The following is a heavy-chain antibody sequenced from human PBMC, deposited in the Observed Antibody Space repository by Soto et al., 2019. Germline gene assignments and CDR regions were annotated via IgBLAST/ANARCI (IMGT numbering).Heavy chain of an antibody. Sequence: SETLSLTCTVSGGSISSYYWSWIRQPPGKGLEWIGYIFYSGSTNYNPSIKSRVTISVDTSKSQFSLRLSSVTAADTAVYYCARDGATEGITWGQGTLVTVSS. J-gene: IGHJ5*02. CDR1: GGSISSYY. D-gene: IGHD1-20*01. V-gene: IGHV4-59*01. CDR3: ARDGATEGIT. CDR2: IFYSGST.